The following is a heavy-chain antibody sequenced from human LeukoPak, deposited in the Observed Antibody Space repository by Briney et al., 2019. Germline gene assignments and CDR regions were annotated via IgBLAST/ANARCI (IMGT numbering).Heavy chain of an antibody. D-gene: IGHD3-9*01. V-gene: IGHV4-39*07. CDR3: ARDSDYDILTGYAYYYYMDV. CDR2: IYYSGST. Sequence: SETLSLTCTVSGGSISSSSYYWGWIRQPPGKGLEWIGSIYYSGSTYYNPSLKSRVTISVDTSKNQFSLKLSSVTAADTAVYYCARDSDYDILTGYAYYYYMDVWGKGTTVTVSS. J-gene: IGHJ6*03. CDR1: GGSISSSSYY.